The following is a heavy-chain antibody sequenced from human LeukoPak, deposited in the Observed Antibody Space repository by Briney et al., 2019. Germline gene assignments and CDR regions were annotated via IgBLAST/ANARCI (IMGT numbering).Heavy chain of an antibody. J-gene: IGHJ5*02. D-gene: IGHD6-13*01. CDR3: ARKLGQGGPAGGTTTISLGSNSFDP. Sequence: GESLKISCKGSGYSFTSYWLGWVRQMPGKGLEWMGIIYPGDSDTRYSPSFQGQVTISADKSISTAYLQWSSLKASNTAVYYCARKLGQGGPAGGTTTISLGSNSFDPWGQGTLVTVSS. CDR2: IYPGDSDT. CDR1: GYSFTSYW. V-gene: IGHV5-51*01.